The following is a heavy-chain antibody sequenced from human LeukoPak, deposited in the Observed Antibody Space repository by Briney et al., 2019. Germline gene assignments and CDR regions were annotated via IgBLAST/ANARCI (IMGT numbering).Heavy chain of an antibody. CDR3: AKRVVIRSTDYFYYYIHA. Sequence: GGSLRLSCEASGFSFSDYGMHWVRQAPGKGLEWVAFIRYNGDNKYYADSVKGRFTVSRDNSQSTLYLQMNSLRVEDTAVYYCAKRVVIRSTDYFYYYIHAWGKGTTVTVSS. V-gene: IGHV3-30*02. D-gene: IGHD3-3*01. CDR1: GFSFSDYG. CDR2: IRYNGDNK. J-gene: IGHJ6*03.